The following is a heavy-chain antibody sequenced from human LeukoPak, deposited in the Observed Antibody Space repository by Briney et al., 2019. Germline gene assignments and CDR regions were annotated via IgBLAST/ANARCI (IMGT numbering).Heavy chain of an antibody. Sequence: PGGSLRLSCAASGCTFSSYSMNWVRQPPGKGLEWVSYISSSSSTIYYANSVKGRFTISRDNAKNSLYLQMNSLRAEDTAVYYCARGYYDFWSGNAFDIWGQGTMVTVSS. V-gene: IGHV3-48*04. CDR3: ARGYYDFWSGNAFDI. CDR1: GCTFSSYS. D-gene: IGHD3-3*01. CDR2: ISSSSSTI. J-gene: IGHJ3*02.